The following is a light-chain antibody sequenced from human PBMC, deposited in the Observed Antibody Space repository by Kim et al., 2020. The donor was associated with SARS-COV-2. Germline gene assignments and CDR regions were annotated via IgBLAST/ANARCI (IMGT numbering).Light chain of an antibody. CDR1: QSVGSN. CDR2: RAS. V-gene: IGKV3-15*01. Sequence: EIVMTQSAATLSVSPGERATLSCRASQSVGSNLAWFQQKPGQAPRLLIYRASTRATGIPARISGSGSGTEFTLTISSLQSEDFAVYYCQQYNNWPLTFGGGTKVDIK. J-gene: IGKJ4*01. CDR3: QQYNNWPLT.